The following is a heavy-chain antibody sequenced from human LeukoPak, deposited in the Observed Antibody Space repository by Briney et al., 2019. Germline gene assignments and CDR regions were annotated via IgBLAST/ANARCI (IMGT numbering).Heavy chain of an antibody. CDR2: ISSGGTTI. V-gene: IGHV3-48*03. CDR1: GFVFSRYE. Sequence: PGGSLRLSCAASGFVFSRYEMNWVRLAPGKGLEWVSYISSGGTTIYYADSVKGRFTISRDNAKNSLFLQMNSLRVEDTAVYYCARGSGSSWYVHYYFDYWGQGTLVTVSS. CDR3: ARGSGSSWYVHYYFDY. J-gene: IGHJ4*02. D-gene: IGHD6-13*01.